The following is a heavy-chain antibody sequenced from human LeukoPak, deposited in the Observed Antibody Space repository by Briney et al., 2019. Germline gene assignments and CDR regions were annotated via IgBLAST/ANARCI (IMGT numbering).Heavy chain of an antibody. Sequence: GGSLRLSCAASGFTFSSYGMSWVRQAPGKGLEWVSAISGSGGSTYYADSVKGRFTISRDNAKNSLYLQMNSLRAEDTAVYYCARDGRYYDILGYYYYMDVWGKGTTVTISS. CDR2: ISGSGGST. J-gene: IGHJ6*03. D-gene: IGHD3-9*01. CDR1: GFTFSSYG. CDR3: ARDGRYYDILGYYYYMDV. V-gene: IGHV3-23*01.